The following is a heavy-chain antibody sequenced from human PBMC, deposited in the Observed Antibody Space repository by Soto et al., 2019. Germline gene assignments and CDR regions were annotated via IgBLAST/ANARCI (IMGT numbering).Heavy chain of an antibody. CDR1: GGTFSSYA. V-gene: IGHV1-69*13. Sequence: GASVKVSCKASGGTFSSYAISWVRQAPGQGLEWMGGIIPIFGTANYAQKFQGRVTITADESTSTAYMELSSLRSEDTAVYYCARVDYYDSSGYFDYFPKWGQGTLVTVSS. CDR3: ARVDYYDSSGYFDYFPK. J-gene: IGHJ4*02. CDR2: IIPIFGTA. D-gene: IGHD3-22*01.